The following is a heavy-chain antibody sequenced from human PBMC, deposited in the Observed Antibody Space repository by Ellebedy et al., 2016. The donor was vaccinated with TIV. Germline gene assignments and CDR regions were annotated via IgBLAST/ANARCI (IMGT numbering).Heavy chain of an antibody. Sequence: SETLSLTXTVSGGSISSGDYYWTWIRQPPGKGLEWIGYIYYSGSTYYNPSLKSRVLISIDTSENQFYLKLSSVTAADTAVYYCARVLRGNYPYYYYMDVWGKGTTVTVSS. CDR3: ARVLRGNYPYYYYMDV. J-gene: IGHJ6*03. V-gene: IGHV4-30-4*01. CDR2: IYYSGST. CDR1: GGSISSGDYY. D-gene: IGHD4-11*01.